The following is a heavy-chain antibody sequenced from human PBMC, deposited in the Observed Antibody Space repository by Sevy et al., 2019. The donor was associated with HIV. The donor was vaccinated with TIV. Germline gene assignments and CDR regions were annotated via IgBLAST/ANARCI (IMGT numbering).Heavy chain of an antibody. CDR3: AGENAWGRGYS. Sequence: SETLSLTCTVSGGSITSLYWNWIRQPPGKGLEWIANIYYNGHINYNPSLKSRVTLSLDTSKNQFSLRLSSVAAADTAMYYCAGENAWGRGYSWGQGTLVTVTS. CDR2: IYYNGHI. CDR1: GGSITSLY. J-gene: IGHJ4*02. V-gene: IGHV4-59*08. D-gene: IGHD1-26*01.